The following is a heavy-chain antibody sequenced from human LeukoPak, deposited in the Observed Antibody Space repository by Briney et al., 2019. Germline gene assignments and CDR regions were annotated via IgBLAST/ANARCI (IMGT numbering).Heavy chain of an antibody. Sequence: PGGSLRLSCAASRFTFSNYWMHWVRQAPGKGLVWVSRINREESSTNYADSVKGRFTISRDNAKNTLYLQMNSLRAEDTAVYYCARGAPYGDYFDYWGQGTLVTVSS. V-gene: IGHV3-74*01. J-gene: IGHJ4*02. CDR2: INREESST. CDR1: RFTFSNYW. CDR3: ARGAPYGDYFDY. D-gene: IGHD4-17*01.